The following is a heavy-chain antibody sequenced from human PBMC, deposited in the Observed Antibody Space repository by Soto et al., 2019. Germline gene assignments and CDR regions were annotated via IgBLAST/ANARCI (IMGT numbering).Heavy chain of an antibody. Sequence: QVQLVQSGAEVKKPGSSVKVSCKTSGGTFSTYTFSWVRQAPGQGLEWMGRIIPMFDITNYAQKFQGRLTITANTSTSAAYMDLSSLRSEDTAVYYCVKDGAAQRSTAYCRCMDVWGQGTAVTVSS. CDR1: GGTFSTYT. D-gene: IGHD6-25*01. CDR2: IIPMFDIT. V-gene: IGHV1-69*02. CDR3: VKDGAAQRSTAYCRCMDV. J-gene: IGHJ6*02.